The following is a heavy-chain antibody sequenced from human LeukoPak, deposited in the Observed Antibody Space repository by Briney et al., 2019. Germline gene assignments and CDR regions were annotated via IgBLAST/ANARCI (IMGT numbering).Heavy chain of an antibody. CDR3: ATRNAFDY. Sequence: PGGSLRLSCAASGFTFSRYWMDWVRQAPEKGLEWVANINEDGSEKYYVDSVKGRFTISRDNAKNSLYLQMNSLRAEDTAVYFCATRNAFDYWGQGTLVTVSS. V-gene: IGHV3-7*01. CDR1: GFTFSRYW. J-gene: IGHJ4*02. CDR2: INEDGSEK. D-gene: IGHD2-8*01.